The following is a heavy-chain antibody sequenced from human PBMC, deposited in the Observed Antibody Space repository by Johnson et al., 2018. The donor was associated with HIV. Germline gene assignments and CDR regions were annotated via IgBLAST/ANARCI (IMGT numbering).Heavy chain of an antibody. D-gene: IGHD6-13*01. V-gene: IGHV3-71*04. J-gene: IGHJ3*01. Sequence: VQLVESGGGVVQPGGSLRLSCAASGFTVSRNYMTWVRQAPGKELECVGFIRSKAYGGTTEYAASVTGRFTISRDDSKTIAYLQMNNLRAEDTAVYYCISPERAAAGFLTWGQGAMVTVSS. CDR1: GFTVSRNY. CDR3: ISPERAAAGFLT. CDR2: IRSKAYGGTT.